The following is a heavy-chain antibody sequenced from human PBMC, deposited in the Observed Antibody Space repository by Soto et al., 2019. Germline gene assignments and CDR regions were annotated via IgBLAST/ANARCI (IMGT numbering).Heavy chain of an antibody. Sequence: EVQLVASGGGLVKPGGSLTLSCAASGFTFTSYSMNWVRQAPGKGLEWVSAISGQSVYIYYGDSVKGRFTISRDNAKNSLYLHMNSLKGEDTAVYYCARANPLYLSSLGVSPIDFWGQGTLVTVSS. CDR1: GFTFTSYS. J-gene: IGHJ4*02. D-gene: IGHD3-16*01. CDR2: ISGQSVYI. CDR3: ARANPLYLSSLGVSPIDF. V-gene: IGHV3-21*01.